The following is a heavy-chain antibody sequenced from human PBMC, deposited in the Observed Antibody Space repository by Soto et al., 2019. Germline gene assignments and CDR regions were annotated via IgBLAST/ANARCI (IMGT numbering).Heavy chain of an antibody. Sequence: EVQLLESGGGLVRPGGSLRLSCAASGFTFSHYAMSWVRQAPGKGLEWVSSISSSGSSTYYADSVKGRVTISTDHSKNILYLQMDNLRVEDTAIYYCAMAGELYYFDYRGQGTLVSVSS. CDR1: GFTFSHYA. V-gene: IGHV3-23*01. CDR2: ISSSGSST. J-gene: IGHJ4*02. D-gene: IGHD1-26*01. CDR3: AMAGELYYFDY.